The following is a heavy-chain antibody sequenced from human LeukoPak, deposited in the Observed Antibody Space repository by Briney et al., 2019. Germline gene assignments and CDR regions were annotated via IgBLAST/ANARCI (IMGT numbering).Heavy chain of an antibody. V-gene: IGHV4-39*01. CDR2: IYYSGST. J-gene: IGHJ4*02. CDR3: ATTYYYDSSGYWTLFDY. Sequence: SETLSLTCTVSGGSISSSSYYWGWIRQPPGKGLEWIGSIYYSGSTYYNPSLKSRVTISVDTSKNQFSLKLSSVTAADTAVYYCATTYYYDSSGYWTLFDYWGQGTLVTVSS. D-gene: IGHD3-22*01. CDR1: GGSISSSSYY.